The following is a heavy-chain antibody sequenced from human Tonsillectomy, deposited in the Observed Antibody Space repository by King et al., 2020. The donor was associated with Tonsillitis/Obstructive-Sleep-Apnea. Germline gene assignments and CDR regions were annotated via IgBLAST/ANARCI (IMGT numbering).Heavy chain of an antibody. V-gene: IGHV3-30-3*01. J-gene: IGHJ4*02. CDR3: AKGEGTGAAADY. CDR2: ISYDGNNK. D-gene: IGHD2-8*02. Sequence: VQLVESGGGVVQPGKSLRLSCAASGFTFGSYAMYWVRQAPGKGLEWVAVISYDGNNKYYADSVRGRFTISRDNSKKTVYLQRNSLTPEDTAVYYCAKGEGTGAAADYWGQGTLVTVSS. CDR1: GFTFGSYA.